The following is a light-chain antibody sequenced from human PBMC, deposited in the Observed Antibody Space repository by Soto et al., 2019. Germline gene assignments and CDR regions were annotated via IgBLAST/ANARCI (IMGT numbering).Light chain of an antibody. CDR2: WVA. Sequence: DIVMTQSPDSLAVSLGERATINGKSSHSVLYITNNKNYLAWYQQKPGQPPKLLIYWVATRESGVPDRFSGSGSGTDFTLTISSLHAEDVAVYYCQQYYITPLTFGGGTQVEIK. J-gene: IGKJ4*01. CDR1: HSVLYITNNKNY. V-gene: IGKV4-1*01. CDR3: QQYYITPLT.